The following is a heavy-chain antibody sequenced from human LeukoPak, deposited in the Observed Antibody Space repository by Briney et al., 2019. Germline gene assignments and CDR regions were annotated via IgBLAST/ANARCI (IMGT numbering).Heavy chain of an antibody. D-gene: IGHD2-15*01. V-gene: IGHV4-39*01. CDR2: IYYSGNT. CDR3: ARVIGYCSGGSCYYFVY. CDR1: GGSISSSSYY. Sequence: PSETLSLTCTVSGGSISSSSYYWGWIRQPPGKGLEWIGSIYYSGNTYYNPSLKSRLTISVDTSKNQFSLKLSSVTVADTAVYYCARVIGYCSGGSCYYFVYWGQGTLVIVSS. J-gene: IGHJ4*02.